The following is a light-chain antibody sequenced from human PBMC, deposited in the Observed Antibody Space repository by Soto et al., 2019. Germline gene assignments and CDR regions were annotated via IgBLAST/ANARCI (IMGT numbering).Light chain of an antibody. CDR1: SSDVGGYNY. Sequence: QSALTQPASVSGSPGQSITISCTGTSSDVGGYNYVSWYQQHPGKAPKLMIYEVSNRPSGVSNRFSGSKSGNTASLTISGLQAEDEADYYCSSYTSSGTLVFGTGTQLTVL. CDR2: EVS. J-gene: IGLJ1*01. V-gene: IGLV2-14*01. CDR3: SSYTSSGTLV.